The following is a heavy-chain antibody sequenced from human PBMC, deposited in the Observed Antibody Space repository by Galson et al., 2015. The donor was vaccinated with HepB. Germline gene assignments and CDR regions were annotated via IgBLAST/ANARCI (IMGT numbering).Heavy chain of an antibody. V-gene: IGHV1-2*05. D-gene: IGHD3-3*01. Sequence: SVKVSCKASGYTFTGQWIHWVRQAPGQGLAWMGRINPNSGGANYAQKFKGRVTMTRDTSISTAYMELSSLRSDDAVVYYCARDEGSGGMDVWGQGTTVTVSS. CDR2: INPNSGGA. J-gene: IGHJ6*02. CDR1: GYTFTGQW. CDR3: ARDEGSGGMDV.